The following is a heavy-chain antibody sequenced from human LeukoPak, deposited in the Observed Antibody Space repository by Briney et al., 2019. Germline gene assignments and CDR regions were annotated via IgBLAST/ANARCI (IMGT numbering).Heavy chain of an antibody. CDR3: ARARSAAGNFDY. D-gene: IGHD6-13*01. CDR2: INHSGST. J-gene: IGHJ4*02. CDR1: GGSFSGYY. Sequence: SETLSLTCAVYGGSFSGYYWSWIRQPPGKGLEWIGEINHSGSTNYNPSLKSRVTISADTSKNQFSLKLSSVTAADTAVYYCARARSAAGNFDYWGQGTLVTVSS. V-gene: IGHV4-34*01.